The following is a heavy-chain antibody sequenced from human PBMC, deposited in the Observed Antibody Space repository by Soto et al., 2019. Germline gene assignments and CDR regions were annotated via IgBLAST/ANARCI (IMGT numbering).Heavy chain of an antibody. CDR1: GYTFTNYY. J-gene: IGHJ6*02. CDR2: IDGDSGDT. D-gene: IGHD2-8*01. CDR3: ARTPNNGRAGVYGMDV. Sequence: QVQLVQSGAEVKKPGASVKVSCKASGYTFTNYYLHWVLQAPGQGLEWMGWIDGDSGDTKDAQKFQGWVTMTRDTSINTAYMELSRLTSDDTAVYYCARTPNNGRAGVYGMDVWGQGTTVTVSS. V-gene: IGHV1-2*04.